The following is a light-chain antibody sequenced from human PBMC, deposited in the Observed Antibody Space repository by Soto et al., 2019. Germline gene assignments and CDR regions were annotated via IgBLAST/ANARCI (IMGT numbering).Light chain of an antibody. J-gene: IGKJ1*01. CDR2: GAS. CDR3: QQYNNWPPKT. Sequence: EIVMTQSPVTLSVSPGDRVTLSCRASQSVSSNLAWYQQKPGQAPRLLIYGASTRATGIPARFSGSGSGTEFTLTISSLQSEDFAVYYCQQYNNWPPKTFGQGTKVDNK. V-gene: IGKV3-15*01. CDR1: QSVSSN.